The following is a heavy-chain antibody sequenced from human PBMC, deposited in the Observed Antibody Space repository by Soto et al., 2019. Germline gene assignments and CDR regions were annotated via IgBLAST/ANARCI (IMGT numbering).Heavy chain of an antibody. CDR3: ARDYMVRGVMRWFDP. Sequence: QVQLQESGPGLVKPSGTLSLTCAVSGGSISSSNWWSWVRQPPGKGLEWIGEIYHSGSTNYNPSLKSRVIISVVKSMNQFSLKLSSVTAADTAVYYCARDYMVRGVMRWFDPWGQGTLVTVSS. CDR1: GGSISSSNW. D-gene: IGHD3-10*01. V-gene: IGHV4-4*02. CDR2: IYHSGST. J-gene: IGHJ5*02.